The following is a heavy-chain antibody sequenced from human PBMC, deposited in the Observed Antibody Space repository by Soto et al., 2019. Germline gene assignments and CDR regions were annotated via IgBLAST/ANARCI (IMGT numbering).Heavy chain of an antibody. CDR2: ISGYNGNI. Sequence: QIQLVQSGAEVKKIGASVKVSCKASGYTFTSYGITWVRQAPGQGLEWMGWISGYNGNIKYAEKHQSRVTMTTDTSTGTAYMELRSLRSDDTAVYYCARAYGDYDYSDYWGQGTLVTVSS. J-gene: IGHJ4*02. D-gene: IGHD4-17*01. V-gene: IGHV1-18*01. CDR3: ARAYGDYDYSDY. CDR1: GYTFTSYG.